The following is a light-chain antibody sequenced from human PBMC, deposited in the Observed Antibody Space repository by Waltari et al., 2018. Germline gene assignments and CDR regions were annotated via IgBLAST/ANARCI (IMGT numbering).Light chain of an antibody. J-gene: IGLJ2*01. V-gene: IGLV2-14*03. CDR1: RSDVCGHDY. CDR3: SSYSTSSSLIL. Sequence: QSALSQPASVSGSPGQSITISCTGARSDVCGHDYVCWYQQHPAKAPKLIIRDVNNRPSGVSNRFSGSKSGNTASLTISGLQAEDEADYYCSSYSTSSSLILFGEGTKVTVL. CDR2: DVN.